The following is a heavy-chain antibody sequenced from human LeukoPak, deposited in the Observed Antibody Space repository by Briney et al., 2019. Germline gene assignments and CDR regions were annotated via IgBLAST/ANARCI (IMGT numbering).Heavy chain of an antibody. Sequence: SETLSLTCTVSGGSISSSSYYWGWIRQPPGKGLEWIGSIYYSGSTYYNPSLKSRVTISVDTSKNQFSLKLSSVTAADTAVYYCARGHSNYVGSFDYWGQGTLVTVSS. D-gene: IGHD4-11*01. J-gene: IGHJ4*02. CDR2: IYYSGST. V-gene: IGHV4-39*01. CDR1: GGSISSSSYY. CDR3: ARGHSNYVGSFDY.